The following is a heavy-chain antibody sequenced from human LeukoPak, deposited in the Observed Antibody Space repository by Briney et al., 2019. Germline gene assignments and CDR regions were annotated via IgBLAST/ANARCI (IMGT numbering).Heavy chain of an antibody. CDR2: IFYSGST. D-gene: IGHD3-16*01. CDR1: GGSISSYW. V-gene: IGHV4-59*08. CDR3: ARRGGGHAFDI. J-gene: IGHJ3*02. Sequence: SETLSLTCTVPGGSISSYWWSWIRQPPGKGLEYIGYIFYSGSTNYNPSLKSRVTISVDTSKIHFSLRLSSVTAADTAVDYCARRGGGHAFDIWGQGTMVTVSS.